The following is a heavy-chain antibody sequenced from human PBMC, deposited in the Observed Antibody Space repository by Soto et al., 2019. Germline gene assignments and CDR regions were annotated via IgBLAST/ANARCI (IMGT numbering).Heavy chain of an antibody. CDR2: INSDSGGT. Sequence: QVQLVQSGAEVKEPGASVKVSCKASGYTFTDYYIYWVRQAPGQGLEWMGWINSDSGGTYYPQNFQGRVTMTRDTSISTAYVELTRLTPDDTALYYCARPFCGSNICHGWFAPWGQGTLVTVSS. J-gene: IGHJ5*02. CDR1: GYTFTDYY. V-gene: IGHV1-2*02. D-gene: IGHD4-4*01. CDR3: ARPFCGSNICHGWFAP.